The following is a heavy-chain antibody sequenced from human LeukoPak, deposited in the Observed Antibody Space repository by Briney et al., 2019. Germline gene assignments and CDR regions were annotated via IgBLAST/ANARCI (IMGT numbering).Heavy chain of an antibody. Sequence: PSETLSLTCAGSGVSFNDYYWSWVRQTPGKGLEWIGEINHSGYTNDSASLKSRVTLSIDTSRKQFSLNLRSVTVADTGIYYCTRMTTGHDYWGQGTLVTVSS. CDR1: GVSFNDYY. V-gene: IGHV4-34*01. CDR3: TRMTTGHDY. D-gene: IGHD4-17*01. CDR2: INHSGYT. J-gene: IGHJ4*02.